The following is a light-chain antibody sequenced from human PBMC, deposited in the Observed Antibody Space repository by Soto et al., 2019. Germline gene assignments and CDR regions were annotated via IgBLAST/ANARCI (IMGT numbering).Light chain of an antibody. CDR3: MQALQTPNT. V-gene: IGKV2-40*01. CDR1: QSLXERDDGNTY. J-gene: IGKJ5*01. CDR2: TVS. Sequence: DILLTQTPLSLPVTPGEPASISFRASQSLXERDDGNTYLDWYLQKPGQSPQLLIYTVSYRASGVPDRFSGSGSGTDFTLKISRVEAEDVGLYYCMQALQTPNTFGQGTRLDIK.